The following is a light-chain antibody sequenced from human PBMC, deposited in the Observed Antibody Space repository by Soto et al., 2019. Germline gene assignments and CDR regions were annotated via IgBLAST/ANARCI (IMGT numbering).Light chain of an antibody. CDR2: EVT. CDR3: SSHTSGSTRV. V-gene: IGLV2-14*01. J-gene: IGLJ1*01. Sequence: QSVLTQPASVSGSPGQSIAISCTGTSSDVGGYDYVSWYQQQPDKAPKLMIYEVTKRPSGVSNRFSGSKSGNTASLTISGLQAEDEAVYYCSSHTSGSTRVFGTGTKLTVL. CDR1: SSDVGGYDY.